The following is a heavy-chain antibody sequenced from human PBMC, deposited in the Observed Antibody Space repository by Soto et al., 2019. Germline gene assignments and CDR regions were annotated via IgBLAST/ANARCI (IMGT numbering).Heavy chain of an antibody. Sequence: QVQLVESGGGVVQPGRSLRLSCAASGFTFSSYAMHWVRQAPGKGLEWVAVISYDGSNKYYADSVKGRFTISRDNSKNTLYLQMNSLRAEDTAVYYCAREGYYYDSRNWFDPWGQGTLVTVSS. J-gene: IGHJ5*02. CDR2: ISYDGSNK. CDR3: AREGYYYDSRNWFDP. V-gene: IGHV3-30-3*01. D-gene: IGHD3-22*01. CDR1: GFTFSSYA.